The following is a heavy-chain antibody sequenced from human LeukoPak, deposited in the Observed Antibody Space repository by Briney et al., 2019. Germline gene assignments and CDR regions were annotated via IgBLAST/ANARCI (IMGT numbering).Heavy chain of an antibody. J-gene: IGHJ6*02. V-gene: IGHV3-23*01. D-gene: IGHD4-4*01. Sequence: PGGSLRLSCAASGFTFSSYAMSWVRQAPGKGLEWVSAISGSGGSTYYADSVKGRFTISRDNSKNTLYLQMNSLRAEDTAVYYCARDNPAYSNYSIYYYYYGMDVWGQGTTVTVSS. CDR2: ISGSGGST. CDR3: ARDNPAYSNYSIYYYYYGMDV. CDR1: GFTFSSYA.